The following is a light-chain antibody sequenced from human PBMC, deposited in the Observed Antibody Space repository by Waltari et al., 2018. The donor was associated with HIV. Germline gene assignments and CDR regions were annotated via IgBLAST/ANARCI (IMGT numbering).Light chain of an antibody. CDR1: QSISTN. J-gene: IGKJ1*01. Sequence: DFQMTQSPPSLSAPVGARVTITCRTSQSISTNLHRSQQRPGKAPKLLIYGTSTLQIGVPVRFSGSGSGTDCTLTISTLQPEEFSTYYGQQSFAPPRAFGHGTKVEV. V-gene: IGKV1-39*01. CDR3: QQSFAPPRA. CDR2: GTS.